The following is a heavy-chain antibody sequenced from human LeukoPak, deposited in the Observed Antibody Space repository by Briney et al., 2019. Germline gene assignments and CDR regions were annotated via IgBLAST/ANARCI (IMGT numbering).Heavy chain of an antibody. CDR3: ARDTTTAVDV. CDR2: IYYSGSA. V-gene: IGHV4-31*03. J-gene: IGHJ6*02. CDR1: GGSISSGGYY. Sequence: PSGTLSLTCTVSGGSISSGGYYWSWIRQHPGKGLEWIGYIYYSGSAYYNPSLKSRVTISVDTSKNQFSLKLSSVTAADTAVYYCARDTTTAVDVWGQGTTVTVSS. D-gene: IGHD1-1*01.